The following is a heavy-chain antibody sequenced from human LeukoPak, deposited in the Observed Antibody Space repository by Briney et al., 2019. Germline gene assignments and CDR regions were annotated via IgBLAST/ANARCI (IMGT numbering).Heavy chain of an antibody. CDR3: VRDGKFCSSTSCYLRKDHWFDP. J-gene: IGHJ5*02. CDR1: EYTFSSYD. V-gene: IGHV1-8*01. CDR2: MNPNTGNT. D-gene: IGHD2-2*01. Sequence: ASVKVSCKAIEYTFSSYDINWVRQAPGQGLEWMGWMNPNTGNTGYAQKFQGRVTMTRNTSITTAYMEPSGLTSEDTAVYYCVRDGKFCSSTSCYLRKDHWFDPWGQGTLVSVSS.